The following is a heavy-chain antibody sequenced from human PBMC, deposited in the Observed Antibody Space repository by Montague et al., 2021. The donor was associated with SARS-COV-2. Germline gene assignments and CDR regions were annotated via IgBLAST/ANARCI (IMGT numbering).Heavy chain of an antibody. V-gene: IGHV2-70*11. CDR2: IDWDDDK. CDR3: ARTYYDILPNLYYFDY. D-gene: IGHD3-9*01. Sequence: PALVKPTQTLTLTCTFSGFSLSTSGMCVSWIRQPPGKALEWLARIDWDDDKYYSTSLKTRLTTSKDTSKNQVVLTMTNMDPVDTATYYCARTYYDILPNLYYFDYWGQGTLVTVSS. CDR1: GFSLSTSGMC. J-gene: IGHJ4*02.